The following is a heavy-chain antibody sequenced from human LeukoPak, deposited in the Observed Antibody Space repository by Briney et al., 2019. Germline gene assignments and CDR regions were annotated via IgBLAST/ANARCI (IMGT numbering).Heavy chain of an antibody. CDR3: STEDKYCSGANCGKY. CDR2: IVPDSGGA. J-gene: IGHJ4*02. D-gene: IGHD2-15*01. V-gene: IGHV1-2*02. CDR1: GYTFTNYY. Sequence: ASVKVSCKTSGYTFTNYYVHWVRQAPGQGLEWMGYIVPDSGGADYDQKFQGRVTMTRDKSISTVYMELSSLRSDDTAVYYCSTEDKYCSGANCGKYWGQGTVVTVSS.